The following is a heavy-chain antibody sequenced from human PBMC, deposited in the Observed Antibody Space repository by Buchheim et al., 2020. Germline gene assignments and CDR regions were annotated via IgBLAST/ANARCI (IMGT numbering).Heavy chain of an antibody. Sequence: EVQLVESGGGLVQPGGSLRLSCAASGFTFSSYSMNWVRQAPGKGLEWVSYISSSSSTIYYADSVKGRFTISRDHAKHSLYLQMNSLRAEDTAVYYCARDGVFLEWGLYYYYYGMDVWGQGTT. CDR1: GFTFSSYS. D-gene: IGHD3-3*01. J-gene: IGHJ6*02. CDR3: ARDGVFLEWGLYYYYYGMDV. CDR2: ISSSSSTI. V-gene: IGHV3-48*04.